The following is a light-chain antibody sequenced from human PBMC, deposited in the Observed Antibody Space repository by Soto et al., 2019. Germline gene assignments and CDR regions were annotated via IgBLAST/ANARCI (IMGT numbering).Light chain of an antibody. Sequence: QSALTQPASVSGSPGQSITISCTGTSSDVGGYNYVSWYQQHPGKAPKLMIYEVSNRPSGVSPRFSGSKSGNSASLTISGVQTEDEADYYCSSFTSINTWVFGGGTKLTVL. J-gene: IGLJ3*02. CDR1: SSDVGGYNY. V-gene: IGLV2-14*01. CDR2: EVS. CDR3: SSFTSINTWV.